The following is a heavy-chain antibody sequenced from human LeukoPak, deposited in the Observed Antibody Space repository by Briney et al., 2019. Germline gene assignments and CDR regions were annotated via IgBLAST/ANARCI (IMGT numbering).Heavy chain of an antibody. D-gene: IGHD2-8*02. Sequence: GGSLRLSCAASAFTLSTYGMSWVRQAPGKGLEWVSSISGSGLSTYYADSVKGRFTISRDNSKNTLNLQMNSLTAEDTAVYYCARLFGGVTTFDYWGQGALVTVSS. CDR2: ISGSGLST. J-gene: IGHJ4*02. V-gene: IGHV3-23*01. CDR1: AFTLSTYG. CDR3: ARLFGGVTTFDY.